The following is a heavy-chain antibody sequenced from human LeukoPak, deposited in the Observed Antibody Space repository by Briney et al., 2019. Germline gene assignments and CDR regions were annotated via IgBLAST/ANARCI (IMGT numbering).Heavy chain of an antibody. CDR3: ARGRQNSGSYSDAFDI. J-gene: IGHJ3*02. CDR2: ISSSSIYI. D-gene: IGHD1-26*01. Sequence: GGSLRLSCAASGFTFSSYSMHWVRQAPGKGLEWVSSISSSSIYIYYADSLKGRFTISRDNAKNSLSLQMNSLRAEDTAVYYCARGRQNSGSYSDAFDIWGQGTVVTVSS. CDR1: GFTFSSYS. V-gene: IGHV3-21*01.